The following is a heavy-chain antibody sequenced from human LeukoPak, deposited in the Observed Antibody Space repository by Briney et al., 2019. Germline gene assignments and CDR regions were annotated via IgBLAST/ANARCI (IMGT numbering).Heavy chain of an antibody. CDR1: GYSISSGHY. Sequence: PSETLSLTCAVSGYSISSGHYWVWIRQPPGKGLEWIGTIYHTGSTYYIPSLKSRVTISVDTSKNQFSLKLSSVTAADTAVYYCARLYAVVPAPLGYWGQGTLVTVSS. D-gene: IGHD2-2*01. CDR3: ARLYAVVPAPLGY. V-gene: IGHV4-38-2*01. J-gene: IGHJ4*02. CDR2: IYHTGST.